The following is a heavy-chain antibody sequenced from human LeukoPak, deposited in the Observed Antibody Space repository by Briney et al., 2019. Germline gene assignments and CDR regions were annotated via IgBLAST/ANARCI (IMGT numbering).Heavy chain of an antibody. CDR3: ARALRLPRFGDYGVDV. CDR2: IIPILGIA. Sequence: GASVKVSCKASGYTFTSYGISWVRQAPGQGLEWMGRIIPILGIANYAQKFQGRVTITADKSTSTAYMELSSLRSEDTAVYYCARALRLPRFGDYGVDVWGQGTTVTVSS. D-gene: IGHD3-10*01. V-gene: IGHV1-69*04. CDR1: GYTFTSYG. J-gene: IGHJ6*02.